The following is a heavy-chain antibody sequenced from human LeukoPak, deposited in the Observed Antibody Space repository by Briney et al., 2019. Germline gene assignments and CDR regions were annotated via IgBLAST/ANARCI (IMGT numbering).Heavy chain of an antibody. D-gene: IGHD6-19*01. CDR2: IYYSGST. V-gene: IGHV4-39*07. J-gene: IGHJ4*02. CDR1: GGSISSSSYY. Sequence: SETLSLTCTVSGGSISSSSYYWGWIRQPPGKGLEWIGSIYYSGSTYYNPSLKRRVTISVDTSKNQFSLKLSSVTAADTAVYYCASITLAVAARGVFDYWGQGTLVTVSS. CDR3: ASITLAVAARGVFDY.